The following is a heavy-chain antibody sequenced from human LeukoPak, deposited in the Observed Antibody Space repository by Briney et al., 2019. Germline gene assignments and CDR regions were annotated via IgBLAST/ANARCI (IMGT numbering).Heavy chain of an antibody. V-gene: IGHV3-30*02. Sequence: PGGSLRLSCAASGFTFSSYGMHWVRQAPGKGLEWVAFIRYDGSNKYSADSVKGRFTISRDNSKNTLYLQMNSLRAEDTALYYCAKDSPTSLSSSLINWGQGTLVTVSS. J-gene: IGHJ4*02. CDR1: GFTFSSYG. D-gene: IGHD6-13*01. CDR2: IRYDGSNK. CDR3: AKDSPTSLSSSLIN.